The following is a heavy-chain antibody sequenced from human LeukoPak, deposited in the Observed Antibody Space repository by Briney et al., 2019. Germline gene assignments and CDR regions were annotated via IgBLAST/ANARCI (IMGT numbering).Heavy chain of an antibody. CDR3: ARGSPSGNGGDYVWGSYLSPPYYFDY. CDR1: GFTVSSNY. D-gene: IGHD3-16*02. Sequence: GGSLRLSCAASGFTVSSNYMSWVRQAPGKGLEWVSVIYSGGSTYYADSVKGRFTISRDNSKNTLYLQMNSLRAEDTAVYYCARGSPSGNGGDYVWGSYLSPPYYFDYWGQGTLATVSS. V-gene: IGHV3-53*01. CDR2: IYSGGST. J-gene: IGHJ4*02.